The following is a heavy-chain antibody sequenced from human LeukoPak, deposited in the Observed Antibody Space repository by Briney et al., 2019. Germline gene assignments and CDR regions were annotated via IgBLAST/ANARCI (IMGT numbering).Heavy chain of an antibody. V-gene: IGHV4-39*07. CDR3: ARVNSGSYYDYYYYMDV. J-gene: IGHJ6*03. D-gene: IGHD1-26*01. CDR2: IYYSGST. CDR1: GASVSSSTYF. Sequence: SKTLSLTCTVSGASVSSSTYFWGWIRQPPGKGLEWIGTIYYSGSTYYNPSLESRVTMSVDTSKNQFSLKLSSVTAADTAVYYCARVNSGSYYDYYYYMDVWGKGTTVTVSS.